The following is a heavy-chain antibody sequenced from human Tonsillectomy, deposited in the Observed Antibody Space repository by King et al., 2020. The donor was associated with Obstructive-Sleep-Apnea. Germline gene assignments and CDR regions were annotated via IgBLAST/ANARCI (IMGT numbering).Heavy chain of an antibody. CDR2: IYYSGST. Sequence: QLQESGPGLVKPSETLSLTCTVSGGSISSYYWSWIRQPPGKGLEWIGYIYYSGSTNNNPPLKSRGTISVDTSKNQFSLKLRPVTAADTAVYYCARGKGDYYDSSGYPGYFDLWGRGTLVTVSS. CDR1: GGSISSYY. J-gene: IGHJ2*01. D-gene: IGHD3-22*01. V-gene: IGHV4-59*01. CDR3: ARGKGDYYDSSGYPGYFDL.